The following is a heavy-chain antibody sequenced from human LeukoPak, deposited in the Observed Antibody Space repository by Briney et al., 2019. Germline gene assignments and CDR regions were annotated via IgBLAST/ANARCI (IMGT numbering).Heavy chain of an antibody. J-gene: IGHJ4*02. CDR3: ARGSGWLDY. D-gene: IGHD6-25*01. CDR2: IKQDGSEK. CDR1: GFTFSSYW. V-gene: IGHV3-7*03. Sequence: PGGSLRLSCAASGFTFSSYWMSWVRQAPGKGLEWVANIKQDGSEKKYVESVKGRFTISRDNAKSSLYLQMNSLGVDDMAVYYCARGSGWLDYWGQGTLVTVSS.